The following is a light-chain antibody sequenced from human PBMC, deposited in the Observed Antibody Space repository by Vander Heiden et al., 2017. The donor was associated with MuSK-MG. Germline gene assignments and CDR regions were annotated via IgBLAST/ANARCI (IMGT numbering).Light chain of an antibody. CDR1: QGISSY. J-gene: IGKJ4*01. CDR2: AAS. Sequence: DIQLTQSPSFLSASVGDRVTITCRASQGISSYLAWYQQKPGKAPKLLIYAASTLQSGVPSRFSGSGSGTEFTLTSSSLQPEDFATYYLQQLNSYLPFGGGTKVEIK. V-gene: IGKV1-9*01. CDR3: QQLNSYLP.